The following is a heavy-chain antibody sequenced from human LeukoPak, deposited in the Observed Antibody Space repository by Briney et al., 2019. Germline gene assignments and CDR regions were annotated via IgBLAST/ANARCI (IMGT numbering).Heavy chain of an antibody. CDR1: GFTFTTYA. D-gene: IGHD1-26*01. Sequence: PGGSLRLSCAASGFTFTTYAMTWVRQAPGKGLEWVSAISNSGGNTYYADSVKGRFTISRDNSKNTLYLQMNSLRAEDTAVYYCAKLPRGRFSLQGNSGTSDDAFDIWGQGTMVTVSS. J-gene: IGHJ3*02. V-gene: IGHV3-23*01. CDR3: AKLPRGRFSLQGNSGTSDDAFDI. CDR2: ISNSGGNT.